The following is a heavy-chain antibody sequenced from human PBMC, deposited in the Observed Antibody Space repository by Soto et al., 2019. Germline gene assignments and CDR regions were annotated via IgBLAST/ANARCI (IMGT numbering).Heavy chain of an antibody. CDR2: TRSKTQSYAT. CDR1: GFSFSDSA. CDR3: TRHTVDY. D-gene: IGHD4-4*01. V-gene: IGHV3-73*01. J-gene: IGHJ4*02. Sequence: GGSLRLSCVVSGFSFSDSAIHWVRQASGKGLEWVGRTRSKTQSYATEFAASVKGRFTISRDESKKTVYLHMSSLKTEDTAVYYCTRHTVDYWGQGTQVTVSS.